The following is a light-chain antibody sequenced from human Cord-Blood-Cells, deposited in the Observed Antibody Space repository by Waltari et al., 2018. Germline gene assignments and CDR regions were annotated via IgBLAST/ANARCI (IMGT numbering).Light chain of an antibody. V-gene: IGLV1-44*01. Sequence: QSVLTQPPSASGTTGQRVTISCSGSSSNIGSNTVNWYQQRPGPAPKLLIYSNNQRPSGVPDRFSGSKSGTSASLAISGLQSEDEADYYCAAWDDSLNGYVFGTGTKVTVL. CDR2: SNN. J-gene: IGLJ1*01. CDR3: AAWDDSLNGYV. CDR1: SSNIGSNT.